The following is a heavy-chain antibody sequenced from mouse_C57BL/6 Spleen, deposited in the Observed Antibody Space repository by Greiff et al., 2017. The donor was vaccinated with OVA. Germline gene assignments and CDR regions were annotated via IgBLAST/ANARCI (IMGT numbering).Heavy chain of an antibody. Sequence: EVQLQQSGPELVKPGASVKISCKASGYTFTDYYMNWVKQSHGKSLEWIGDINPNNGGTSYNQKFKGKATLTVDKSSSTAYMELRSLTSEDSAVYYCAHPRYNRGYFDYWGQGTTLTVSS. J-gene: IGHJ2*01. CDR2: INPNNGGT. CDR1: GYTFTDYY. CDR3: AHPRYNRGYFDY. D-gene: IGHD6-1*01. V-gene: IGHV1-26*01.